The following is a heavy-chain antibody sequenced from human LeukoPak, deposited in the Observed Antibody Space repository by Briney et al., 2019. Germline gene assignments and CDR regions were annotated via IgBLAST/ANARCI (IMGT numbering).Heavy chain of an antibody. CDR2: INHSGST. J-gene: IGHJ5*02. CDR3: ARSLPLWSGYLSHRWFDP. V-gene: IGHV4-34*01. Sequence: SETLSLTCAVYGGSFSGYYWSWIRQPPGKGLEWIGEINHSGSTNYNPSLKSRVTISVDTSKNQFSLKLCSVTAADTAVYYCARSLPLWSGYLSHRWFDPWGQGTLVTVSS. CDR1: GGSFSGYY. D-gene: IGHD3-3*01.